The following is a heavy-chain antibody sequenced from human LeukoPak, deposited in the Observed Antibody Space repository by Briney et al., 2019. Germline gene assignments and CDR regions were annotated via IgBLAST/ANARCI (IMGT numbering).Heavy chain of an antibody. CDR3: TRIVPTRPYGMDV. CDR1: RFTFSSYS. CDR2: ISFGGGNI. J-gene: IGHJ6*02. V-gene: IGHV3-21*01. Sequence: GGSLRLSCVASRFTFSSYSMTWVRRAPGTGLEWVSCISFGGGNIFYTDSVKGRFTIFRDDSKNSLYLEMNSLRAEDTAVYFCTRIVPTRPYGMDVWGQGAPVTVSS. D-gene: IGHD3-22*01.